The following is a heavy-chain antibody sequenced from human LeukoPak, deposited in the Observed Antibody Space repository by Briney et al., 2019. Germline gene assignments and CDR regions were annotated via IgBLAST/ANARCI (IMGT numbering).Heavy chain of an antibody. Sequence: GGSLRLSCAASGFTFSSYWMAWVRQAPGKGLEWVANIKQDGSEKYYVEFVKGRLNISRDNAKNSLYLQMNRLRAEDTAVYYCARDLSWTAMDYWGQGTLVTVSS. CDR3: ARDLSWTAMDY. CDR2: IKQDGSEK. V-gene: IGHV3-7*01. J-gene: IGHJ4*02. CDR1: GFTFSSYW. D-gene: IGHD5-18*01.